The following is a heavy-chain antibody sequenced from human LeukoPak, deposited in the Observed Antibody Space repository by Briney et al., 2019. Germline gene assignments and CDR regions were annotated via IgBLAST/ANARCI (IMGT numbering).Heavy chain of an antibody. CDR1: GFTFSSYW. Sequence: GGSLRLSCAASGFTFSSYWMHWVRQAPGKGLVWVSRVNSDGSSTTYADSVKGRFTISRDNAKNTLYLQMSSLRAEDTAVYYCARGSTQYSSGWCGLDYWGQGTLVTVSS. CDR2: VNSDGSST. D-gene: IGHD6-19*01. V-gene: IGHV3-74*01. J-gene: IGHJ4*02. CDR3: ARGSTQYSSGWCGLDY.